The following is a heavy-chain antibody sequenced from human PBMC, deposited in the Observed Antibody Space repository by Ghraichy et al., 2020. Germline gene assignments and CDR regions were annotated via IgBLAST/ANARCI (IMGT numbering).Heavy chain of an antibody. CDR1: GDSVSSGSFY. CDR2: IYYTGGT. J-gene: IGHJ5*02. D-gene: IGHD3-10*01. V-gene: IGHV4-61*01. Sequence: SETPSLTCSVSGDSVSSGSFYWSWIRQTPGKGLEWIGYIYYTGGTNYNPSLKSRVTLSVDTSKNQFSLKMTSLTAADTAVYYCARDYYGSGSYFGWFDPWGQGTLVTVSS. CDR3: ARDYYGSGSYFGWFDP.